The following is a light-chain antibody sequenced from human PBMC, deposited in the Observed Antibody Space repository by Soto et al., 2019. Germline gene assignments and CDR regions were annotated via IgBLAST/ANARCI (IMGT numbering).Light chain of an antibody. J-gene: IGLJ2*01. Sequence: QSVLTQPASVSGSPGQSITISCTGSSSDVGSYNLVSWYQQHPGNRFSGSKSGNTASLTISGLQAEDEADYYCCSYAGSSTSVVFGGGTKLTVL. CDR1: SSDVGSYNL. V-gene: IGLV2-23*01. CDR3: CSYAGSSTSVV.